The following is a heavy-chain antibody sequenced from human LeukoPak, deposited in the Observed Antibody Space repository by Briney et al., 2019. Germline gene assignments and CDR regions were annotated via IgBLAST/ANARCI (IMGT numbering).Heavy chain of an antibody. D-gene: IGHD2-2*01. CDR2: IDLNSGGT. J-gene: IGHJ4*02. CDR1: VYTFSNYY. CDR3: AGSEGECHQLSPFDY. V-gene: IGHV1-46*01. Sequence: ASVKETLMSSVYTFSNYYRHGLGPPPGQGLEWMGIIDLNSGGTDYAQMFKGRVTMTRDKSTSTVYLELRSLTSEDMAFYYCAGSEGECHQLSPFDYWGQGTLVTVSS.